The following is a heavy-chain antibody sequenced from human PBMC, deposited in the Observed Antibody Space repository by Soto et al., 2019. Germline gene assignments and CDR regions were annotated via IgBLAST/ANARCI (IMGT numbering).Heavy chain of an antibody. V-gene: IGHV3-23*01. CDR1: GFTFSNYA. J-gene: IGHJ5*02. Sequence: EVQLLESGGGLVQPGGSLRLSCAVSGFTFSNYAMSWVRQAPGKGLEWVSAISGSGNSTNYADSVKGRFTISRDNSTNTVYLQMNSLRAEDTAVYYCARDVWELLRGFDPWGQGTLVTVSS. D-gene: IGHD1-26*01. CDR2: ISGSGNST. CDR3: ARDVWELLRGFDP.